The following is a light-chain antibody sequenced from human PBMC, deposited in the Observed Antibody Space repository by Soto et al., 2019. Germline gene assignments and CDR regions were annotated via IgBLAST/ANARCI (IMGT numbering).Light chain of an antibody. V-gene: IGLV2-8*01. CDR1: SSDVGGYNY. CDR3: SSYADSNSYV. Sequence: QSALTQPPSASGSPGQSVTISCTGTSSDVGGYNYVYWYQQHPGKAPKLMIYEVTQRPSGVPDRFSGSKSGNTASLTVSGLQAEDEADYYCSSYADSNSYVFGTGTKLTVL. J-gene: IGLJ1*01. CDR2: EVT.